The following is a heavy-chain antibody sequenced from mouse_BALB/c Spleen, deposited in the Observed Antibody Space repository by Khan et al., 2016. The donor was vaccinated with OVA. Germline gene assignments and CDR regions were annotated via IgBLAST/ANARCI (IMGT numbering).Heavy chain of an antibody. CDR2: ISYSGST. CDR1: GYPITSGYD. D-gene: IGHD1-2*01. Sequence: EVQLVESGPGLVKPSQSLSLTCTVTGYPITSGYDWNWIRQFPGNKLEWMGYISYSGSTNYNPSLKSRISITRDTSKNQFFLQLNSVTTEDTATYYCARTARIKYWGQGTTLTVSS. V-gene: IGHV3-2*02. J-gene: IGHJ2*01. CDR3: ARTARIKY.